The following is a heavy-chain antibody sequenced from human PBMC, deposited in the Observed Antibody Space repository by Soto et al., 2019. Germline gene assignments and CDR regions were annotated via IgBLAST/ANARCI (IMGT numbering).Heavy chain of an antibody. V-gene: IGHV4-31*03. J-gene: IGHJ6*02. D-gene: IGHD2-15*01. CDR1: GTSISRGYYY. Sequence: TLSLTCTFSGTSISRGYYYWRWIRQHPGKGLDWIGYIYYSGSTYYNPSIKSRVPISVDTSKNQFSLKLSSVTAADTAVYYCARDFPDRRGHKIAMGVWAQGTTVTVS. CDR3: ARDFPDRRGHKIAMGV. CDR2: IYYSGST.